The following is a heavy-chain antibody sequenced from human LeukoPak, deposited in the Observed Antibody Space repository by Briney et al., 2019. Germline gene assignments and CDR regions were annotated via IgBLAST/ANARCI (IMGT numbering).Heavy chain of an antibody. D-gene: IGHD4-17*01. CDR1: GYTFTSYD. V-gene: IGHV1-8*01. J-gene: IGHJ6*03. CDR3: ARDYGDYYYYYMDV. Sequence: ASVKVSCXASGYTFTSYDINWVRQATGQGLEWMGWMNPNSGNTGYAQKFQGRVTMTRNTSISTAYMELSSLRSEDTAVYYCARDYGDYYYYYMDVWGKGTTVTVSS. CDR2: MNPNSGNT.